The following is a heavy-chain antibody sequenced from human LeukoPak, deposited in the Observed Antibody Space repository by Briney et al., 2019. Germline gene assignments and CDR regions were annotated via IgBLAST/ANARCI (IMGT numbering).Heavy chain of an antibody. CDR1: GGSISSGSYY. CDR3: ARDVDTAISDY. D-gene: IGHD5-18*01. CDR2: IYTSGST. V-gene: IGHV4-61*02. Sequence: SETLSLTCTVSGGSISSGSYYWSWIRQPAGKGLEWIGRIYTSGSTNYNPSLKSRVTISVDTSKNQFSPKLSSVTAADTAVYYCARDVDTAISDYWGQGTLVTLSS. J-gene: IGHJ4*02.